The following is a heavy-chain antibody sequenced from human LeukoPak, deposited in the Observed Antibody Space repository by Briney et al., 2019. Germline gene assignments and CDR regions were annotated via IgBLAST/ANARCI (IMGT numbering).Heavy chain of an antibody. J-gene: IGHJ4*02. Sequence: PSETLSLTCTVSGGSISSSSYYWGWIRQPPGKGLEWIGSIYYSGSTCYNPSLKSRVTISVDTSKNQFSLKLSSVTAADTTVYYCARRSSGWIKEESTDYWGQGTLVTVSS. CDR3: ARRSSGWIKEESTDY. D-gene: IGHD6-19*01. CDR1: GGSISSSSYY. V-gene: IGHV4-39*01. CDR2: IYYSGST.